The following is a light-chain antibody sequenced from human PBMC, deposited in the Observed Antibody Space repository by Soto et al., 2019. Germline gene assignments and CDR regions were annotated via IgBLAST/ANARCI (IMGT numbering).Light chain of an antibody. V-gene: IGLV1-47*01. CDR3: AAWDDSLGSHAV. CDR1: SSNIGINY. CDR2: RNS. J-gene: IGLJ7*01. Sequence: PVLTQPPSASGNPGQTVTISCSGSSSNIGINYVYWYQQLPGTAPKLLIYRNSQRPSGIPDRFSGSKSGTSASLAISGLRSEDEADYYCAAWDDSLGSHAVFGGGTQLTVL.